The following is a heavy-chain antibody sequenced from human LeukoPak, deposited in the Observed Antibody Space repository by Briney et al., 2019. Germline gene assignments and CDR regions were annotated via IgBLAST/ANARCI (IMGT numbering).Heavy chain of an antibody. CDR3: ARDPPLLWFGQEAMLDP. Sequence: SVKASCQAYGDTFRRYAIRWVRSAPGPGLEWMGRIIPIFGIANYAQKFQGRVTITADKSASTAYMELSSLRSEDTAVYYCARDPPLLWFGQEAMLDPWGQGTLVTVSS. CDR2: IIPIFGIA. V-gene: IGHV1-69*04. D-gene: IGHD3-10*01. J-gene: IGHJ5*02. CDR1: GDTFRRYA.